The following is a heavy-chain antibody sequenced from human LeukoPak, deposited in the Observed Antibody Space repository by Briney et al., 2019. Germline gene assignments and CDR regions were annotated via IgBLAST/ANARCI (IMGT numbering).Heavy chain of an antibody. V-gene: IGHV1-18*01. CDR3: ARVGRGYSYGYEDY. D-gene: IGHD5-18*01. Sequence: EASVKVSCKASGYTFTSYGISWVRQAPGQGLEWMGWISAYNGNTNYAQKLQGRVTMTTDTSTSTAYMELRSLRSDDTAVYYCARVGRGYSYGYEDYWGQGTLVTVSS. CDR1: GYTFTSYG. CDR2: ISAYNGNT. J-gene: IGHJ4*02.